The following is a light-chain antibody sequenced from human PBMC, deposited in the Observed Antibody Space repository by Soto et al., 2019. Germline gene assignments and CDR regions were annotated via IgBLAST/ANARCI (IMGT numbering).Light chain of an antibody. V-gene: IGKV3-20*01. CDR2: GAS. Sequence: EIVLTQSPDTLSLSPGERATLSCRASQSVSSSYLAWYQQKPGQAPRLLMYGASTRATGIPDRFSGSGSETDFTLTISRLEPEDFAVYYCQHFGSSVYTFGQGSKLEIK. CDR1: QSVSSSY. J-gene: IGKJ2*01. CDR3: QHFGSSVYT.